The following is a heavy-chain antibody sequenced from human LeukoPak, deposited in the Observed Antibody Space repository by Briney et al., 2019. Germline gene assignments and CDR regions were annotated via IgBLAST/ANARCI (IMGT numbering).Heavy chain of an antibody. V-gene: IGHV3-74*01. CDR1: GFTFSNYW. CDR3: ARLSERPAASGFDY. CDR2: ISSDGSSI. J-gene: IGHJ4*02. D-gene: IGHD2-2*01. Sequence: GGSLRLSCAASGFTFSNYWMHWVRQAPGKGLVWVSHISSDGSSIGYADSVKGRFTVSRDNAKNTLYLQMNSLRAEDTAVYYCARLSERPAASGFDYWGQGTLVTVSS.